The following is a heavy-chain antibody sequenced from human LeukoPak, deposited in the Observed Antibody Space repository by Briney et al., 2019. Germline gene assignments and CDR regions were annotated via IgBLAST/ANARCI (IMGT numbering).Heavy chain of an antibody. CDR2: IKSDGST. CDR3: TRAITYFYGSVTYDWFDS. V-gene: IGHV3-74*01. CDR1: GFTLSSYA. D-gene: IGHD3-10*01. Sequence: GSLRLSCAASGFTLSSYAMSWVRQAPGKGLMWVARIKSDGSTIYADSVQGRFTISRDNAKNMVYLQMNSLRDDDTAIYYCTRAITYFYGSVTYDWFDSWGQGTRVTVSS. J-gene: IGHJ5*01.